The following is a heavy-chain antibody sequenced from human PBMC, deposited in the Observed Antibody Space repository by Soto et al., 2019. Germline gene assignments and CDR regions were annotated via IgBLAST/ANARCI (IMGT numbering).Heavy chain of an antibody. CDR1: GGSISSYY. V-gene: IGHV4-59*01. CDR3: ARIDRGSYLVLDY. D-gene: IGHD1-26*01. Sequence: SETPSLTCPVSGGSISSYYWSWIRQPPGKGLEWIGYIYYSGSTNYNPSLKSRVTISVDTSKNQFSLKLSSVTAADTAVYYCARIDRGSYLVLDYWGQGTLVTSPQ. CDR2: IYYSGST. J-gene: IGHJ4*02.